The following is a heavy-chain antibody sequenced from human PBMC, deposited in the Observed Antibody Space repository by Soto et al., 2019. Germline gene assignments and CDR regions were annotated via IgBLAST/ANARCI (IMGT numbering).Heavy chain of an antibody. Sequence: QVQLVQSGAEVKKPGASVKVSCKASGYTFTSYAMHWVRQAPGQRLEWMGWINADNGNTKHSQKFQGRVTITRDTSASTAYMELSSLRSEDTAVYYCARDYDILTGRLDYWGQGTLLTVSS. CDR3: ARDYDILTGRLDY. D-gene: IGHD3-9*01. V-gene: IGHV1-3*01. J-gene: IGHJ4*02. CDR2: INADNGNT. CDR1: GYTFTSYA.